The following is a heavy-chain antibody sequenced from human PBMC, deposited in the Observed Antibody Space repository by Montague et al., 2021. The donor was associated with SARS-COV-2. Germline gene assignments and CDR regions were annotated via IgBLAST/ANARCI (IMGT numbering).Heavy chain of an antibody. CDR2: ISHSGSA. CDR1: GGSFSGYK. Sequence: SETLSLTCAVSGGSFSGYKWTWIRQSPGKGLEWLGQISHSGSANYNPSLKSRVTISVDTAKNQFSLQLTSVYVADTAVYYCTRGAPGYWDQGTLVTVSS. V-gene: IGHV4-34*01. J-gene: IGHJ4*02. CDR3: TRGAPGY.